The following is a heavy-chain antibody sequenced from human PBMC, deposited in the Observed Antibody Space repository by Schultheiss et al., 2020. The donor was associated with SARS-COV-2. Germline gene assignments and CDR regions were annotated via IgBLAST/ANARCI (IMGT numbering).Heavy chain of an antibody. Sequence: SETLSLTCAVSGGSISSSNWWSWVRQPPGKGLEWIGYIYYSGSTNYNPSLKSRVTISVDTSKNQFSLKLSSVTAADTAVYYCARDPPSGGMDVWGQGTTVTVSS. V-gene: IGHV4-4*02. CDR3: ARDPPSGGMDV. J-gene: IGHJ6*02. CDR1: GGSISSSNW. CDR2: IYYSGST.